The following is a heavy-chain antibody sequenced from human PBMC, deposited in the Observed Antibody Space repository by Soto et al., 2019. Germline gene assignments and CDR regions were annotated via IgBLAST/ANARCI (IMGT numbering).Heavy chain of an antibody. J-gene: IGHJ4*02. Sequence: PSQTLSLTCAISGDSVSSNSATWNWVRQSPSRGLEWLGRTYYRSKWYTAYAVSVRGRITINPDTSENQFSLQLNSVTPEDTAVYYCARGPGRLDYWGQGILVTVS. CDR2: TYYRSKWYT. D-gene: IGHD2-15*01. V-gene: IGHV6-1*01. CDR1: GDSVSSNSAT. CDR3: ARGPGRLDY.